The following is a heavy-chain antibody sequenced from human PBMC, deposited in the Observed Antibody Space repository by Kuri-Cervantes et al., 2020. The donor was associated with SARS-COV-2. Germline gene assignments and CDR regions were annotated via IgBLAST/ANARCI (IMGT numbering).Heavy chain of an antibody. CDR1: GYTFTDYY. D-gene: IGHD3-10*01. Sequence: ASVKVSFKASGYTFTDYYISWVRQAPGQGLEWMGWLNPNTGGTNYAQKFQGWVTMTRDTSLTTAYMELTRLTSDDSAVYFCARGEAARGLMVVFKWRGAGPLHFWGQGTLVTVSS. CDR2: LNPNTGGT. J-gene: IGHJ4*02. CDR3: ARGEAARGLMVVFKWRGAGPLHF. V-gene: IGHV1-2*04.